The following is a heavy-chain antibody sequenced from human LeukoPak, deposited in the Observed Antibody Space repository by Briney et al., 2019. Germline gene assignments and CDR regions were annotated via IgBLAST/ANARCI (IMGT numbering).Heavy chain of an antibody. CDR3: ARVEEVWWELRDYYYGMDV. J-gene: IGHJ6*02. V-gene: IGHV1-2*06. D-gene: IGHD2-15*01. CDR2: INPNSGGT. CDR1: GYTFTGYY. Sequence: ASVKASCKASGYTFTGYYMHWVRQAPGQGLEWMGRINPNSGGTNYAQKFQGRVTMTRDTSISTAYMELSRLRSDDTAVYYCARVEEVWWELRDYYYGMDVWGQGTTVTVSS.